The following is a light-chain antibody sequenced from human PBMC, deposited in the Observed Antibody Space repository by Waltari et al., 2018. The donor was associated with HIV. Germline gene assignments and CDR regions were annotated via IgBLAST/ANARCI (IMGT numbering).Light chain of an antibody. V-gene: IGKV3-15*01. CDR3: QQYNNWPRT. Sequence: EIEMTQSPATLSVSPGERATLSCRASQSVSSNLAWYQQKPGQAPRLLIYGASTRATGIPARFSGSGSETEFTLTISSLQSEDFAVYYCQQYNNWPRTFGQGTKLESK. CDR1: QSVSSN. J-gene: IGKJ2*01. CDR2: GAS.